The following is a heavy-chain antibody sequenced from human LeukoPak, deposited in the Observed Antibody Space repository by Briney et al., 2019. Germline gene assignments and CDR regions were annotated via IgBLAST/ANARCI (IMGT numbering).Heavy chain of an antibody. CDR1: GYTFTSYY. Sequence: GASVTVSCKASGYTFTSYYMHWVRQAPGQGLEWMGIINPSGGSTSYAQKFQGRVTMTRDTSTSTVYMELSSLRSEDTAVYYCASEWELRGTFDYWGQGTLVTVSS. CDR2: INPSGGST. V-gene: IGHV1-46*01. J-gene: IGHJ4*02. CDR3: ASEWELRGTFDY. D-gene: IGHD1-26*01.